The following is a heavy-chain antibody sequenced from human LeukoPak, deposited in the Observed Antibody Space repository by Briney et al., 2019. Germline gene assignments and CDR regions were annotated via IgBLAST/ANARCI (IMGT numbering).Heavy chain of an antibody. V-gene: IGHV1-8*01. CDR2: MNPNSGNT. D-gene: IGHD3-10*01. Sequence: ASVKVSCKASGYTFTSYDINWVRQATGQGLEWMGWMNPNSGNTGYAQKFQGRVTMTRNTSISTAYMELSSLRSEDTAVYYCARTGVLLWFGELQTSDYWGQGTLVTVSS. J-gene: IGHJ4*02. CDR1: GYTFTSYD. CDR3: ARTGVLLWFGELQTSDY.